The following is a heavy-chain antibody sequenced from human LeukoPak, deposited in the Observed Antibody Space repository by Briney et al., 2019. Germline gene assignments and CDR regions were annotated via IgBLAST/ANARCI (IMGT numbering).Heavy chain of an antibody. CDR2: ISSNGGST. J-gene: IGHJ4*02. CDR1: GFTFSSYA. D-gene: IGHD3-3*01. CDR3: ANDRNYDFWSGYPNGRF. Sequence: GGSLRLSCAASGFTFSSYAMHWVRQAPGKGLEYVSAISSNGGSTYYANSVKGRFTISRDNSKNTLCLQMGSLRAEDMAVYYCANDRNYDFWSGYPNGRFWGQGTLVTVSS. V-gene: IGHV3-64*01.